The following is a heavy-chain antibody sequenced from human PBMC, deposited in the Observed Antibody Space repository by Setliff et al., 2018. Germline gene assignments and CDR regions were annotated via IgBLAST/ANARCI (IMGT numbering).Heavy chain of an antibody. J-gene: IGHJ6*03. D-gene: IGHD6-19*01. Sequence: SETLSLTCSVSGDSMSFSYWSWIRQPPGKGLEWIGYIYYSGSTDSHPSLKSRVSISIDTSKNQFSLKLNSVTAADMAVYYCAREQWLDPPGYYYMDVWAKGTTVTVSS. V-gene: IGHV4-59*12. CDR3: AREQWLDPPGYYYMDV. CDR2: IYYSGST. CDR1: GDSMSFSY.